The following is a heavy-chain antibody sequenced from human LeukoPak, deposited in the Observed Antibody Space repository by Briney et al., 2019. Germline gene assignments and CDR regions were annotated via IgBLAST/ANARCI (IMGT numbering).Heavy chain of an antibody. V-gene: IGHV3-21*01. CDR2: VSSSSSYI. D-gene: IGHD1-14*01. CDR3: ARTGLDAFDI. CDR1: GYTFSSYS. Sequence: GGSLRLTCAASGYTFSSYSMNWVRQAPGMGLEWVSSVSSSSSYIYYADSVKGRFTISRDNAKNSLYLQMNSLRAEDTAVYYCARTGLDAFDIWGQGTMVTVSS. J-gene: IGHJ3*02.